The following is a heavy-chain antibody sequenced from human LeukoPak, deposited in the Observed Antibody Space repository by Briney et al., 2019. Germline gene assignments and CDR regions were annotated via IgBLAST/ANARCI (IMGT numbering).Heavy chain of an antibody. CDR2: IYTSGST. CDR1: GGSISSYY. Sequence: SETLSLTCTVSGGSISSYYWSWIRQPAGKGLEWIGRIYTSGSTTYNPSLKSRVTMSVDTSKNQFSLKLSSVTAADTAVYYCARVKTHDYGDYGDAFDIWGQGTMVTVSS. V-gene: IGHV4-4*07. D-gene: IGHD4-17*01. CDR3: ARVKTHDYGDYGDAFDI. J-gene: IGHJ3*02.